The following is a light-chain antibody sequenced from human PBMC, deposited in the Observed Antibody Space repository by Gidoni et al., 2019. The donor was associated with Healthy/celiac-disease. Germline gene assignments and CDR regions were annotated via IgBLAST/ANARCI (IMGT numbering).Light chain of an antibody. Sequence: QSALTQPASVSGSPGQSITISCTGTSSDVGGYNFVSWYQQHPGKAPKLMIFDVTNRASGVSSRFSGSKSGNTASLTISGLQAEDEADYYCCSYTSSSTLGVFGGGTKLTVL. CDR2: DVT. CDR3: CSYTSSSTLGV. J-gene: IGLJ3*02. V-gene: IGLV2-14*03. CDR1: SSDVGGYNF.